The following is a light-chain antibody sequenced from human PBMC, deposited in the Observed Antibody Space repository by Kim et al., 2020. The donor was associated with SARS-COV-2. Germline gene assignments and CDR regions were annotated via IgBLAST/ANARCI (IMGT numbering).Light chain of an antibody. J-gene: IGKJ4*01. CDR2: DAS. CDR3: QKYYGAPLT. CDR1: QGISNY. Sequence: ASVGDRVTITCRASQGISNYLAWYQQKPGKVPKLLIHDASTLRSGVPSRFSGSGSGTDFTLTITSLQPEGVATYYCQKYYGAPLTFGGGTKVDIK. V-gene: IGKV1-27*01.